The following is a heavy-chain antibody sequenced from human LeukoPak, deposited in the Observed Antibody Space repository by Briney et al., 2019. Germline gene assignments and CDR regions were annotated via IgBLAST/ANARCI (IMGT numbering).Heavy chain of an antibody. CDR2: IYYSGST. D-gene: IGHD5-24*01. J-gene: IGHJ5*02. CDR3: ARESLTWLQSRTSWFDP. Sequence: SETLSLTCTVSGYSISSGYYWGWIRQPPGKGLEWIGSIYYSGSTYYNPSLKSRVTISVDTSKNQFSLKLSSVTAADTAVYYCARESLTWLQSRTSWFDPWGQGTLVTVSS. CDR1: GYSISSGYY. V-gene: IGHV4-38-2*02.